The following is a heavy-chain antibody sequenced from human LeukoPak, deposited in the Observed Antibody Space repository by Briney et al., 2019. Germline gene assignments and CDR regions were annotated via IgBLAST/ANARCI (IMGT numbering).Heavy chain of an antibody. CDR1: GGTFSSYA. V-gene: IGHV1-69*13. Sequence: SVKVSCKASGGTFSSYAISWVRQAPGQGLEWMGGIIPVFGTANYAQKFQGRVTITADESTSTAYMELSSLRSEDTAVYYCARAPGGLEGAAYFDYWGQGTLVTVSS. CDR3: ARAPGGLEGAAYFDY. J-gene: IGHJ4*02. CDR2: IIPVFGTA. D-gene: IGHD1-26*01.